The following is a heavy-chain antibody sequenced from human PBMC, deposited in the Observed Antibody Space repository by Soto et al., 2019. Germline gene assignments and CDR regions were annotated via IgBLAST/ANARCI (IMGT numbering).Heavy chain of an antibody. CDR1: GYSFTGFY. V-gene: IGHV1-2*02. CDR3: ARANSGDDDEFDY. Sequence: ASVKVSCKASGYSFTGFYIHWVRQAPGQGLEWMGWVNPNSGGAHYAQKFQGRVTMTRDTSVTSAYMEVTRLRSDDTAIYYCARANSGDDDEFDYWGQGTPVTVSS. CDR2: VNPNSGGA. J-gene: IGHJ4*02. D-gene: IGHD5-12*01.